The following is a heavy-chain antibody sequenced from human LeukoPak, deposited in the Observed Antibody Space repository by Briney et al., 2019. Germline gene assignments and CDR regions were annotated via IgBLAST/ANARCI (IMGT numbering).Heavy chain of an antibody. CDR2: INHSGST. D-gene: IGHD5-18*01. V-gene: IGHV4-34*01. CDR1: GGSFSGYY. Sequence: SETLSLTCAVYGGSFSGYYWSWIRQPPGKGLEWIGEINHSGSTNYNPPLKSRVTISVDTSKNQFSLKLSSVTAADTAVYYCARTGRTAMVLGSYYFDYWGQGTLVTVSS. CDR3: ARTGRTAMVLGSYYFDY. J-gene: IGHJ4*02.